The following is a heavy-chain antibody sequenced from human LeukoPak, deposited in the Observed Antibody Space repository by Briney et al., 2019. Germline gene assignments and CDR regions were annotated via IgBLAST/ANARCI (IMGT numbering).Heavy chain of an antibody. D-gene: IGHD3-3*01. Sequence: GGSLRLSCAASGFTFSSYWMSWVRQAPGKGLEWVANIKQDGSEKYYVDSVKGRFTISRDNAKNSLYLQMNSLRAEDTAVYYCARVPSTIFGVVGSGDYWGQGTLVTVPS. V-gene: IGHV3-7*01. CDR2: IKQDGSEK. CDR1: GFTFSSYW. J-gene: IGHJ4*02. CDR3: ARVPSTIFGVVGSGDY.